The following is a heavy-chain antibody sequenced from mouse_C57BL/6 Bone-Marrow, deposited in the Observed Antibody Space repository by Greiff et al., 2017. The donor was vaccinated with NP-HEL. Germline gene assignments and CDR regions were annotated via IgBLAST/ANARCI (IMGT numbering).Heavy chain of an antibody. Sequence: QVQLQQPGAELVRPGSSVKLSCKASGYTFTSYWMDWVKQRPGQGLEWIGNIYPSDSETHYNQKFKDKATLTVDKSSSTAYMQLSSLTSEDSAVYYCARRGGQLRPWFAYWGQGTLVTVSA. D-gene: IGHD3-2*02. V-gene: IGHV1-61*01. J-gene: IGHJ3*01. CDR2: IYPSDSET. CDR3: ARRGGQLRPWFAY. CDR1: GYTFTSYW.